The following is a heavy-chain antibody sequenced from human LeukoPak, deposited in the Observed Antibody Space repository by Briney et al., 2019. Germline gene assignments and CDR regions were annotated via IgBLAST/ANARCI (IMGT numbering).Heavy chain of an antibody. CDR3: ARSLRLRPYYFDY. CDR1: GVSISSSSYY. Sequence: SETLSLTCTDSGVSISSSSYYWGWIRQPPGKGLEWIGSIYYSGSTYYNPSLKSRVTISVDTSKNQFSLKLSSVTAADTAVYYCARSLRLRPYYFDYWGQGTLVTVSS. J-gene: IGHJ4*02. D-gene: IGHD5-12*01. V-gene: IGHV4-39*01. CDR2: IYYSGST.